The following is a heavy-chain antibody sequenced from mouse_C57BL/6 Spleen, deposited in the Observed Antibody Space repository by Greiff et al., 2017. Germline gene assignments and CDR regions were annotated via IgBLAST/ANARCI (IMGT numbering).Heavy chain of an antibody. CDR3: ARRYYGSSPDYVDY. J-gene: IGHJ2*01. V-gene: IGHV1-55*01. D-gene: IGHD1-1*01. CDR1: GYTFTSYW. Sequence: QVQLQQSGAELVKPGASVKMSCKASGYTFTSYWITWVKQRPGQGLEWIGDIYPGSGSTNYNEKFKSKATLTVDTSSSTAYMQLSSLTSEDSAVYYCARRYYGSSPDYVDYWGQGTTLTVSS. CDR2: IYPGSGST.